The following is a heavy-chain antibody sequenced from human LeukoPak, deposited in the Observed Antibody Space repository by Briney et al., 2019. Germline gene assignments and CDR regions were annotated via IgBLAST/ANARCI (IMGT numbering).Heavy chain of an antibody. V-gene: IGHV1-69*04. J-gene: IGHJ4*02. CDR3: ARQDYDILTGYFKDY. CDR2: IIPILGIA. Sequence: SVKVSCKASGGTFSSYAISWARQAPGQGLEWMGRIIPILGIANYAQKFQGRVTITADKSTSTAYMELSSLRSEDTAVYYCARQDYDILTGYFKDYWGQGTLVTVSS. CDR1: GGTFSSYA. D-gene: IGHD3-9*01.